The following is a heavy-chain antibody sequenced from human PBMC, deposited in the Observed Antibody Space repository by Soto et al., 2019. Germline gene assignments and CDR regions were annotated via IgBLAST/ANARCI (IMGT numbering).Heavy chain of an antibody. CDR1: GFTVSNNY. V-gene: IGHV3-66*01. CDR3: ATRMTTAPY. D-gene: IGHD4-17*01. Sequence: EVHLVQSGGGLVQPGGSLRLSCAASGFTVSNNYLSWVRHAPGKGLQWVSLIYSDGGTDYAESVKGRFTISRDNSKNTRYLQMNSLKAEDTAIYYCATRMTTAPYWGQGTLVTVSS. J-gene: IGHJ4*02. CDR2: IYSDGGT.